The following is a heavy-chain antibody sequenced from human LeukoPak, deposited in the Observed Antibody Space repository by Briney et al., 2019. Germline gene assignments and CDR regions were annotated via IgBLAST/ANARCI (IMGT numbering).Heavy chain of an antibody. Sequence: GASVKVSCKASGYTFTSYDINWVRQATGQGREWMGWMNPNRGNTGYAQKFQGRVTMTRNTSISTAYMELSSLRSEDTAVYYCARGRGAAAGVGGWFDPWGQGTLVTVSS. CDR3: ARGRGAAAGVGGWFDP. D-gene: IGHD6-13*01. CDR2: MNPNRGNT. CDR1: GYTFTSYD. V-gene: IGHV1-8*01. J-gene: IGHJ5*02.